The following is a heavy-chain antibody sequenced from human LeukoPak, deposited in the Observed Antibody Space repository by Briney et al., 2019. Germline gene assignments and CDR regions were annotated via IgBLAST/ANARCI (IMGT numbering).Heavy chain of an antibody. Sequence: GGSLRLSCAASGFTFSSYAMSWVRQAPGKGLEWVSAISGSGGSTYYADSVKGRFTISRDNSKNTLYLQMNSLRAEDTAVYYCAETPSTGTSWPDYGMDVWGQGTTVTVSS. J-gene: IGHJ6*02. CDR2: ISGSGGST. D-gene: IGHD1-7*01. CDR1: GFTFSSYA. V-gene: IGHV3-23*01. CDR3: AETPSTGTSWPDYGMDV.